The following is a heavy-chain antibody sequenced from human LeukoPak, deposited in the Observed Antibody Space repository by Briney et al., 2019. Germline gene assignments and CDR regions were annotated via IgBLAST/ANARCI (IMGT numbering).Heavy chain of an antibody. CDR1: GGTFSSYA. CDR2: ISAQHGQT. Sequence: ASVSVSCKASGGTFSSYAISWVRQAPGQGLEWMGWISAQHGQTEYAPNSQDRVTITTDTYTNTAYMELRSLRSDDTAVYYCAGSLGYCTSNVCYLKYWGQGTLVTVSS. D-gene: IGHD2-8*01. V-gene: IGHV1-18*01. J-gene: IGHJ4*02. CDR3: AGSLGYCTSNVCYLKY.